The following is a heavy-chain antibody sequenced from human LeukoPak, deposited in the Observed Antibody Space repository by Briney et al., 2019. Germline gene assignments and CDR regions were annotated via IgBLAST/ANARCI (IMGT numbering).Heavy chain of an antibody. Sequence: QPGGSLRLSCAASGFTFSGSAMHWVRQASGKGLEWVGRIRSKANSYATAYAASVKGRFTISRDDSKNTAYLQMNSLKTEDTAVYYCTRPDFTYYYGMDVWGQGTTVTVSS. D-gene: IGHD3/OR15-3a*01. J-gene: IGHJ6*02. CDR3: TRPDFTYYYGMDV. V-gene: IGHV3-73*01. CDR2: IRSKANSYAT. CDR1: GFTFSGSA.